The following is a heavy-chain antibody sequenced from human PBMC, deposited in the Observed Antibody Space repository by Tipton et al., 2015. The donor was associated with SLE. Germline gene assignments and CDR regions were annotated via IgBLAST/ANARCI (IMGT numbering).Heavy chain of an antibody. J-gene: IGHJ4*02. CDR1: GYTFTDYW. CDR3: VIGIWGPIDC. Sequence: VQLVQSGVEVKKPGESLEISCKGFGYTFTDYWIGWVRQMPGKGLEWMGIIYPGDSETRYSSSFQGQVTISADKSITTAYLQWNILKASDTAMYYCVIGIWGPIDCWGQGTLVTVSS. D-gene: IGHD7-27*01. CDR2: IYPGDSET. V-gene: IGHV5-51*03.